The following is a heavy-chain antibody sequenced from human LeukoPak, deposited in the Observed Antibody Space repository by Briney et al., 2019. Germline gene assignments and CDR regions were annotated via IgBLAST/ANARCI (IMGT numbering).Heavy chain of an antibody. J-gene: IGHJ6*03. Sequence: GGSLRLSCAASGFTFSSYSMNWVRQAPGKGLEWVSSISSSSSYIYYADSVKGRFTISRDNAKTSLYLQMNSLRAEDTAVYYCARWGYCSSTSCYTDYYYYMDVWGKGTTVTVSS. V-gene: IGHV3-21*01. CDR3: ARWGYCSSTSCYTDYYYYMDV. CDR2: ISSSSSYI. CDR1: GFTFSSYS. D-gene: IGHD2-2*02.